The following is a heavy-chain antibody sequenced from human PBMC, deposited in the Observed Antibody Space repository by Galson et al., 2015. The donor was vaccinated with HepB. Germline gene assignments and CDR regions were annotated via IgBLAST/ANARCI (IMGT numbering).Heavy chain of an antibody. CDR1: GFTFSSYS. CDR2: ISSSSSYI. CDR3: ARDFTMVRGVMIDNYYYYGMDV. Sequence: SLRLSCAASGFTFSSYSMNWVRQAPGKGLEWVSSISSSSSYIYYADSVKGRFTISRDNAKNSLYLQMNSLRAEDTAVYYCARDFTMVRGVMIDNYYYYGMDVWGQGTTVTVSS. V-gene: IGHV3-21*01. D-gene: IGHD3-10*01. J-gene: IGHJ6*02.